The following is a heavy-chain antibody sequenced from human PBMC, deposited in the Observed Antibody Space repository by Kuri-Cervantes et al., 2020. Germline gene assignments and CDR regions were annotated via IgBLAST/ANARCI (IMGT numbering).Heavy chain of an antibody. CDR3: ARAFHPGIAAAGMTVDAFDI. CDR1: GFTFSSYS. Sequence: SCAASGFTFSSYSMNWVRQAPGKGLEWVAVISYDGSNKYYADSVKGRFTISRDNSKNTLYLQMNSLRSDDTAVYYCARAFHPGIAAAGMTVDAFDIWGQGTMVTVSS. D-gene: IGHD6-13*01. CDR2: ISYDGSNK. V-gene: IGHV3-30*03. J-gene: IGHJ3*02.